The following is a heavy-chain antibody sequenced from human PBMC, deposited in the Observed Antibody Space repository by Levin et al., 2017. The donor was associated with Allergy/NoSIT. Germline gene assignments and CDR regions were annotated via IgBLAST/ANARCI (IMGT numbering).Heavy chain of an antibody. CDR2: IYTAGST. Sequence: PGGSLRLSCAASGLTVSSNYMTWVRQAPGKGLEWVSVIYTAGSTHYADSVKGRFTISRDNSKNTLYLQMNSLGAEDTAVYYCAREKTGYYFDYWGQGTLVTVSS. CDR3: AREKTGYYFDY. CDR1: GLTVSSNY. V-gene: IGHV3-66*01. J-gene: IGHJ4*02. D-gene: IGHD7-27*01.